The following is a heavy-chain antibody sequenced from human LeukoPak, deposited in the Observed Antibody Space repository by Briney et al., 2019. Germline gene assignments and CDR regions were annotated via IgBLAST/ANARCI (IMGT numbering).Heavy chain of an antibody. V-gene: IGHV1-8*01. Sequence: GASVKVSCKASGYTFTSYDINWVRQATGQGLEWMGWMNPNSGNTGYAQKFQGRVTMTRNTSISTAYMELSSPRSEDTAVYYCARGYSGSYWVNYYYYYMDVWGKGTTVTVSS. J-gene: IGHJ6*03. D-gene: IGHD1-26*01. CDR1: GYTFTSYD. CDR2: MNPNSGNT. CDR3: ARGYSGSYWVNYYYYYMDV.